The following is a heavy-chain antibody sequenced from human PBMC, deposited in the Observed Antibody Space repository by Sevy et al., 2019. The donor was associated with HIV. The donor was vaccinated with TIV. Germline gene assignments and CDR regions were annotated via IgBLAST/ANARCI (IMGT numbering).Heavy chain of an antibody. V-gene: IGHV6-1*01. CDR3: ARENVKVGKGIAAAGYDY. CDR2: TYYRSKWYN. D-gene: IGHD6-13*01. Sequence: KQSQTLSLTCAISGDSVSSNSAAWNWIRQSPSRGLEWLGRTYYRSKWYNDYAVSVKSRITINPDTSKNQFSLQLNSVTPEDTAVYYCARENVKVGKGIAAAGYDYWGQGTLVTVSS. CDR1: GDSVSSNSAA. J-gene: IGHJ4*02.